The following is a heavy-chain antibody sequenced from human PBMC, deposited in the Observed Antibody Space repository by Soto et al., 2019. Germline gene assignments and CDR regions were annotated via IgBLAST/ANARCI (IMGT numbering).Heavy chain of an antibody. CDR3: ARDKITGLFDY. J-gene: IGHJ4*02. Sequence: PGGSLRLSWAASGCSFSSYAMHWVRQAPGKGLEWVALIWSDGSNIYYADSVKGRFTISRDNSKNTLYLQLNSLRAEDTAVYYCARDKITGLFDYWGQGTLVTVSS. CDR2: IWSDGSNI. CDR1: GCSFSSYA. D-gene: IGHD2-8*02. V-gene: IGHV3-33*01.